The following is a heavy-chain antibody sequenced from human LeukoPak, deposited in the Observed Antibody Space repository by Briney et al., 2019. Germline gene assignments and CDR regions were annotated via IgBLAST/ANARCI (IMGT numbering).Heavy chain of an antibody. J-gene: IGHJ2*01. CDR2: IYYSGST. Sequence: PSETLSLTCTVSGGSISSYYWSWIRQPPGKGLEWIGYIYYSGSTNYNPSLKSRVTISVDTSKNQFSLKLSYVTAADTAVYYCARVERSSWYYAGQSWYFDPWGRGTLVTVSS. D-gene: IGHD6-13*01. V-gene: IGHV4-59*01. CDR1: GGSISSYY. CDR3: ARVERSSWYYAGQSWYFDP.